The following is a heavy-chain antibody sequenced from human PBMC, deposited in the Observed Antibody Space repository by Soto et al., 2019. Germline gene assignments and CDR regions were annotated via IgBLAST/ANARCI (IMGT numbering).Heavy chain of an antibody. V-gene: IGHV3-9*01. Sequence: GGSLRLSCAASGFTFDDYAMHWVRQAPGKGLEWVSGISWNSGSIGYADSVKGRFTISRDNAKNSLYLQMNSLTAEDTALYYFAKDKSRELRFLEWLHVSPILDYYMDVWGKGTTVTVSS. D-gene: IGHD3-3*01. CDR3: AKDKSRELRFLEWLHVSPILDYYMDV. CDR1: GFTFDDYA. CDR2: ISWNSGSI. J-gene: IGHJ6*03.